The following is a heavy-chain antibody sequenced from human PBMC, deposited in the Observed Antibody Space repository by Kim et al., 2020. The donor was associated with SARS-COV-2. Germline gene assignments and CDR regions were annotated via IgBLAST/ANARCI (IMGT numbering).Heavy chain of an antibody. V-gene: IGHV4-59*13. CDR2: IFYSGGT. CDR1: GASISTYY. D-gene: IGHD3-3*01. Sequence: SETLSLTCSVSGASISTYYWHWIRQSPGKGLEYIGYIFYSGGTHYTPSLRSRVTISADPSKKELYLTLTSVTAADTAVYFCARGGPITGSLGWGPKSPYHHYGMDVWGQGTPVTVSS. CDR3: ARGGPITGSLGWGPKSPYHHYGMDV. J-gene: IGHJ6*02.